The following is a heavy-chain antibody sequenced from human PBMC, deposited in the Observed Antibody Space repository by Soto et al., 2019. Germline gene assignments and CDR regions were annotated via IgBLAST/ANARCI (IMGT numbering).Heavy chain of an antibody. Sequence: GGSLRLSCAASGFTFSNAWMSWVRQAPGKGLEWVGRIKSKTDGGTTDYAAPVKGRFTISRDDSKNTLYLQMNSLKTEDTAVYYGTTDDSRTTGETSWGQGTLVIVSS. V-gene: IGHV3-15*01. D-gene: IGHD4-17*01. CDR2: IKSKTDGGTT. CDR3: TTDDSRTTGETS. CDR1: GFTFSNAW. J-gene: IGHJ4*02.